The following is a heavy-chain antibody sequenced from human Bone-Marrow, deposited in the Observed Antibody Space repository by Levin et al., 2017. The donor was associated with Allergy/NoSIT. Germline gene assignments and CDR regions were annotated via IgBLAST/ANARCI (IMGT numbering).Heavy chain of an antibody. Sequence: ASVKVSCTASGYSLSIYYLHWVRQAPGQGLEWMGWINPSSGATEYAQKFQGRVTMTRDTSVTTAYMALSSLTSDDTADYSCAREYGSRSYYCRPDVWGQGTLVTVSS. CDR2: INPSSGAT. D-gene: IGHD3-10*01. CDR3: AREYGSRSYYCRPDV. J-gene: IGHJ4*02. V-gene: IGHV1-2*02. CDR1: GYSLSIYY.